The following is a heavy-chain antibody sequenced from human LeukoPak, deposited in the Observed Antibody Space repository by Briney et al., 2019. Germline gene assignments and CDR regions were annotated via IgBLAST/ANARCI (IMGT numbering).Heavy chain of an antibody. J-gene: IGHJ4*02. V-gene: IGHV3-53*01. D-gene: IGHD1-14*01. CDR1: GFTVSSNY. CDR3: ARTNPYYFDY. CDR2: IYSGGST. Sequence: GGSLRLSCAASGFTVSSNYMSLVSQAPGKGLEWVSVIYSGGSTYYADSVKGRFTISRDNSKNTLYLQMNSLRAEDTAVYYCARTNPYYFDYWGQGTLVTVSS.